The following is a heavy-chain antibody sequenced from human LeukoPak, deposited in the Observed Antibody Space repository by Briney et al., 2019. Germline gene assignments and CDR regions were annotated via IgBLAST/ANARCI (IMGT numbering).Heavy chain of an antibody. CDR3: AKDFYYGSGSYQFDY. CDR1: GFTFSSYA. Sequence: GGSLRLSCAASGFTFSSYAMSWVRQAPGKGLEWVSAISGSGGSTYYADSVKGRFTISRDNSKNTLYLKMNSLRAEDTAVYYCAKDFYYGSGSYQFDYWGQGTLVTVSS. V-gene: IGHV3-23*01. D-gene: IGHD3-10*01. J-gene: IGHJ4*02. CDR2: ISGSGGST.